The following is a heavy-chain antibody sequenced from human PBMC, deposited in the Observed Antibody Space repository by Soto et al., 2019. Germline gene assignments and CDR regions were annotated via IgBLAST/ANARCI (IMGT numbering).Heavy chain of an antibody. CDR1: GGSFSGYY. V-gene: IGHV4-34*01. CDR3: ARGGRTLRNTYDSSGYYLNY. D-gene: IGHD3-22*01. CDR2: INHSGST. J-gene: IGHJ4*02. Sequence: SETLSLTCAVYGGSFSGYYWSWIRQPPGKGLEWIGEINHSGSTNYNPSLKSRVTISVDTSKNQFSLKLSSVTAADTAVYYCARGGRTLRNTYDSSGYYLNYWGQGTLVTVSS.